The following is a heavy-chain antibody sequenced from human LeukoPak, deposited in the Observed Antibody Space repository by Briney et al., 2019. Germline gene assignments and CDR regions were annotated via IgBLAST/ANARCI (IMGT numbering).Heavy chain of an antibody. CDR3: ARLKYCTNGVCYAGFDY. V-gene: IGHV1-46*01. Sequence: ASVTVSCKASGYTFTSYYMHWARQAPGQGLEWMGIINPSGGSTSYAQKFQGRVTITRDTSADTAYMELSSLRSEDTAVYYCARLKYCTNGVCYAGFDYWGQGTLVTVSS. CDR1: GYTFTSYY. D-gene: IGHD2-8*01. J-gene: IGHJ4*02. CDR2: INPSGGST.